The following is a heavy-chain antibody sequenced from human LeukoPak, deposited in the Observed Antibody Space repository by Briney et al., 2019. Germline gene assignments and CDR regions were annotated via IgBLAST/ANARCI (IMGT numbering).Heavy chain of an antibody. CDR1: GYTFTDYY. CDR2: IKADSGGT. CDR3: ASGFQLRSWEGFDY. D-gene: IGHD2/OR15-2a*01. J-gene: IGHJ4*02. V-gene: IGHV1-2*02. Sequence: ASVKVSCKASGYTFTDYYMHWVRQAPGQGLEWMGWIKADSGGTNYAQKFQGRVTMTRDTSISTAYMELSRLRSDDTAVYYCASGFQLRSWEGFDYWGQGTLVTVSS.